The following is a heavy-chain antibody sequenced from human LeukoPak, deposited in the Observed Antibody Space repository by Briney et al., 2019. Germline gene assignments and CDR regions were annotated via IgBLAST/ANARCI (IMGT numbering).Heavy chain of an antibody. CDR1: GFTFSSYA. Sequence: GGSLRLSCVASGFTFSSYAMSWVRQAAGKGLEWVSSTSSSGETTYYADSVKGRFTISRDGSRNTLYLQMNSLRAEDTAVYYCAKDRPNYYGTNGHYYRRDGDCWGQGTLVTVSS. V-gene: IGHV3-23*01. J-gene: IGHJ4*02. D-gene: IGHD3-22*01. CDR3: AKDRPNYYGTNGHYYRRDGDC. CDR2: TSSSGETT.